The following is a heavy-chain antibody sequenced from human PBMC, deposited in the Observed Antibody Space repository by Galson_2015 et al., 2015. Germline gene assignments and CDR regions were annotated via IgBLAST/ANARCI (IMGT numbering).Heavy chain of an antibody. Sequence: SLRLSCAASGFTFSSYAIHWVRQAPGKGLEWVAVISSDGSNKYYADSVKGRFSISRDNSKNTLYLQMNSLRTEDTAVCYCARVRRADYSHNYYYGLDVWGQGTTVTVSS. CDR3: ARVRRADYSHNYYYGLDV. J-gene: IGHJ6*02. D-gene: IGHD4-11*01. CDR2: ISSDGSNK. V-gene: IGHV3-30-3*01. CDR1: GFTFSSYA.